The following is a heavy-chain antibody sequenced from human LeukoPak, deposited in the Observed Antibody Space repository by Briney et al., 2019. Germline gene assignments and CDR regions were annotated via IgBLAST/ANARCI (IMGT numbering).Heavy chain of an antibody. V-gene: IGHV5-51*01. CDR3: ARRRQWGFQRDAFDI. D-gene: IGHD6-19*01. CDR1: GYSFTSYW. J-gene: IGHJ3*02. CDR2: IYPGDSDT. Sequence: GESLKISCKGSGYSFTSYWIGWVRQMPGKGLEWMGIIYPGDSDTRYSPSFQGQVTISADKSISTAYLQWSSLKASDTAMYYCARRRQWGFQRDAFDIWGQGTMVTVSS.